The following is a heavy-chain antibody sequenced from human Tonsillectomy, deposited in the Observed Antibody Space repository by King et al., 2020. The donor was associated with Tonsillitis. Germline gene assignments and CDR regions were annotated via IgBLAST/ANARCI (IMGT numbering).Heavy chain of an antibody. CDR3: ARGATGTVVTPGVV. Sequence: VQLVESGGGLVQPGGSLRLSCAASGFTFSTYSMNWVRQAPGKGLEWLSCITSSRSMIYYADSVKGRFTISRDNAKNSLYLQMNSLRAEDTAVYYCARGATGTVVTPGVVWGQGTLVTVSS. CDR1: GFTFSTYS. V-gene: IGHV3-48*01. D-gene: IGHD4-23*01. CDR2: ITSSRSMI. J-gene: IGHJ4*02.